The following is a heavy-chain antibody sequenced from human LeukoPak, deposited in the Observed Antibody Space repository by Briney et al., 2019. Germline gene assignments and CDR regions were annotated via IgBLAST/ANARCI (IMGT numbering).Heavy chain of an antibody. J-gene: IGHJ4*02. CDR3: SKDRGGTLGDYFDY. CDR2: ISSSSSYT. V-gene: IGHV3-11*05. D-gene: IGHD3-10*01. Sequence: GGSLRPSCAASGFTFSDYYMSWIRQAPGKGLEWVSYISSSSSYTNYADSVKGRFTISRDNSKNTLYLQMNSLRAEDTALYYCSKDRGGTLGDYFDYWGQGTLVTVSS. CDR1: GFTFSDYY.